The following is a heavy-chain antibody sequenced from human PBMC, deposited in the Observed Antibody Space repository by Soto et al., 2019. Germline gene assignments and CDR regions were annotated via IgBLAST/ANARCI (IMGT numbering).Heavy chain of an antibody. CDR2: INTYNGNT. J-gene: IGHJ6*02. CDR3: EMVDVYVTPRPLDV. Sequence: QVQLVQSRAEVKNPGASVKVSCKASGYSFTRYGIAWARQAPGQGLEWMGWINTYNGNTNYAHNLQGRVTLTTDTPTSTAYKERTSLRSNYTAIYYCEMVDVYVTPRPLDVWGQGTTVIVSS. CDR1: GYSFTRYG. V-gene: IGHV1-18*01. D-gene: IGHD3-16*01.